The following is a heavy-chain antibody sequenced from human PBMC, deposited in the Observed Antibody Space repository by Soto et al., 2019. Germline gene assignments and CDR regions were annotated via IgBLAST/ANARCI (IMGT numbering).Heavy chain of an antibody. CDR2: ISPYNGNT. Sequence: QVQLVQSGAEVKKPGASLKVSCNTSGYTFTTYGINWVRQAPGQGLGWMGWISPYNGNTKDAQKLQDRDTMTTETATSTVYMELRSLRCDDTAVYYCARDAVSVTYYNNWFDPWGQVTLVAVSS. V-gene: IGHV1-18*04. J-gene: IGHJ5*02. CDR1: GYTFTTYG. CDR3: ARDAVSVTYYNNWFDP. D-gene: IGHD1-26*01.